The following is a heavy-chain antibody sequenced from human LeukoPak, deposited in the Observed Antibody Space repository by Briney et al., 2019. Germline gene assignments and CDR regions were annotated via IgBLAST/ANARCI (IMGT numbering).Heavy chain of an antibody. CDR2: ISAYNGNT. V-gene: IGHV1-18*01. Sequence: GSSVKVSFKASGYTFTSYGISWGRQAPGQGLEWMGWISAYNGNTNYAQKLQGRVTMTTDTSTSTAYMELRSLRSDDTAVYYCARGTLVLGRGSWFDPWGQGTLVTVSS. CDR1: GYTFTSYG. D-gene: IGHD2/OR15-2a*01. J-gene: IGHJ5*02. CDR3: ARGTLVLGRGSWFDP.